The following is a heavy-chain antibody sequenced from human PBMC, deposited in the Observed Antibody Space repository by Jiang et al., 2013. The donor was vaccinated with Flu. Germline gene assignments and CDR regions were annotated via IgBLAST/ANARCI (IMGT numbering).Heavy chain of an antibody. CDR3: ARDRGGIYYDSRGWLFDY. V-gene: IGHV3-33*01. Sequence: TFSSYGMHWVRQAPGKGLEWVAVIWYDGSNKYYADSVKGRFTISRDNSKNTLYLQMNSLRAEDTAVYYCARDRGGIYYDSRGWLFDYWGQGTLVTVPS. D-gene: IGHD3-22*01. J-gene: IGHJ4*02. CDR2: IWYDGSNK. CDR1: TFSSYG.